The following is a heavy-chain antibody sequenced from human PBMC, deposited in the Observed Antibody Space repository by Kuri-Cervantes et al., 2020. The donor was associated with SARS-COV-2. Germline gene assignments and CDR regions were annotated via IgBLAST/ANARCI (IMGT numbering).Heavy chain of an antibody. CDR1: GFTFSSYA. Sequence: GESLKISCAASGFTFSSYAMSWVRLAPGKGLEWVSAISGSGGSTYYADSVKGRFTISRDNSKNTLYLQMNSLRAEDTAVYYCAREGLTLGDGAFDIWGQGTMVTVSS. CDR3: AREGLTLGDGAFDI. V-gene: IGHV3-23*01. J-gene: IGHJ3*02. D-gene: IGHD3-10*01. CDR2: ISGSGGST.